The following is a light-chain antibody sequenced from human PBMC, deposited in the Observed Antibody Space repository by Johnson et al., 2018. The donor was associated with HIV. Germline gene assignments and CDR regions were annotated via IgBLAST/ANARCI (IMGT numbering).Light chain of an antibody. J-gene: IGLJ1*01. Sequence: QSVLTQPPSVSAAPGQKVTISCSGSSSKIGNKYVSWYQQFPGTAPKVLIYDNKKRPSGIPDRFSGSKSGTSATLGITGLQTGDEADYYCGTWDSSLSAVPFGTGTKVTVL. V-gene: IGLV1-51*01. CDR3: GTWDSSLSAVP. CDR2: DNK. CDR1: SSKIGNKY.